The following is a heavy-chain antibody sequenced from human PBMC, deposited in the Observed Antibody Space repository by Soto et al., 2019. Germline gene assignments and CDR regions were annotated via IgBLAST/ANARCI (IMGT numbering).Heavy chain of an antibody. CDR3: ARGELLWFGERSHYFDY. Sequence: SETLSLTCTVSGGSVSSGSYYWSWIRQPPGKGLEWIGYIYYSGSTNYNPSLKSRVTISVDTSKNQFSLKLSSVTAADTAVYYCARGELLWFGERSHYFDYWGQGILVTVSS. D-gene: IGHD3-10*01. V-gene: IGHV4-61*01. CDR2: IYYSGST. CDR1: GGSVSSGSYY. J-gene: IGHJ4*02.